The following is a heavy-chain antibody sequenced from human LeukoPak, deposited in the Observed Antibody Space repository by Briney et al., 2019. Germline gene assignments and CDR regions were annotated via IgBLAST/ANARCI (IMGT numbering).Heavy chain of an antibody. CDR3: ARDRWCSSTSCYSVVYYYYYGMDV. CDR1: GYTFTSYG. CDR2: ISAYNGNT. V-gene: IGHV1-18*01. D-gene: IGHD2-2*02. J-gene: IGHJ6*02. Sequence: ASVKVSFKASGYTFTSYGISWVRQAPGQGLEWMGWISAYNGNTNYAQKLQGRVTMTTDTSTSTAYMELRSLRSDDTAVYYCARDRWCSSTSCYSVVYYYYYGMDVWGQGTTVTVSS.